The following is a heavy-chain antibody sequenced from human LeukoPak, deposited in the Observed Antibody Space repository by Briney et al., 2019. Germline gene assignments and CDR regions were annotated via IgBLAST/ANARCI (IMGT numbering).Heavy chain of an antibody. CDR3: ARDLGYCSSTSCRFDY. Sequence: ASVKVSCKASGGAFSSYAISWVRQAPGQGLEWMGGIIPIFGTANYAQKFQGRVTITADESTSTAYMELSGLRSEDTAVYYCARDLGYCSSTSCRFDYWGQGTLVTVSS. D-gene: IGHD2-2*03. CDR1: GGAFSSYA. CDR2: IIPIFGTA. J-gene: IGHJ4*02. V-gene: IGHV1-69*01.